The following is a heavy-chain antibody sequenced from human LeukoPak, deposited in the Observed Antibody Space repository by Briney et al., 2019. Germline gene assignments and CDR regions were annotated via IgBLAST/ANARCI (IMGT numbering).Heavy chain of an antibody. Sequence: PGGSLRLSCAASGFTFSDYYMTWIRQAPGKGLEWVSYISPNSADIKYADSVKGRFTISRDNAKKSLYLQMNSLTAEDTSVYYCSRDPRRLDYWGQGALATVSS. CDR1: GFTFSDYY. V-gene: IGHV3-11*06. J-gene: IGHJ4*02. CDR3: SRDPRRLDY. CDR2: ISPNSADI.